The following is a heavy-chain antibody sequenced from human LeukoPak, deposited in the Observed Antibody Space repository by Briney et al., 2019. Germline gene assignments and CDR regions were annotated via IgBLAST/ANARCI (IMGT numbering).Heavy chain of an antibody. V-gene: IGHV1-69*05. D-gene: IGHD2-2*01. Sequence: VASVKVSCKASGGTFSSYAISWVRQAPGQGLEWMGGIIPIFGTANYAQKFQGRVTITTGESTSTAYMELSSLRSEDTAVYYCARVPVPAATSYYYMDVWSKGTTVTVSS. CDR1: GGTFSSYA. CDR2: IIPIFGTA. CDR3: ARVPVPAATSYYYMDV. J-gene: IGHJ6*03.